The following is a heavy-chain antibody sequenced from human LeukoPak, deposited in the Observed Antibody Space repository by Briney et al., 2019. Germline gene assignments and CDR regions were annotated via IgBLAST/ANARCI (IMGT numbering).Heavy chain of an antibody. CDR3: AREYYYYGMDV. V-gene: IGHV4-59*01. Sequence: SETLSLTCTVSGGSISSYYWSWIQQPPGKGLEWIGYIYYSGSTNYNPSLKSRVTISVDTSKNQFSLKLSSVTAADTAVYYCAREYYYYGMDVWGQGTTVTVSS. J-gene: IGHJ6*02. CDR2: IYYSGST. CDR1: GGSISSYY.